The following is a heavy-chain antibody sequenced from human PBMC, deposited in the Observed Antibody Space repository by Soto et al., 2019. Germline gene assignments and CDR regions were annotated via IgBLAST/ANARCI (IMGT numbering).Heavy chain of an antibody. D-gene: IGHD3-22*01. CDR2: IWYDGSNK. CDR1: GVTFSSYC. CDR3: ARDSSGYYYYGMDV. V-gene: IGHV3-33*01. Sequence: GGSLRLSCAASGVTFSSYCMHWVRQAPGKGLEWVAVIWYDGSNKYYADSVKGRFTISRDNSKNTLYLQMNSLRAEDTAVYYCARDSSGYYYYGMDVWGQGTTVTVSS. J-gene: IGHJ6*02.